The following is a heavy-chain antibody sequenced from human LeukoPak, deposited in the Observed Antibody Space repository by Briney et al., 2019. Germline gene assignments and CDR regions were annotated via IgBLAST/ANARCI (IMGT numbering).Heavy chain of an antibody. CDR1: GSSFDDYA. Sequence: GGSLRLSCAAAGSSFDDYAMHWVRQVPGKGLEWVSGISWNSGDIAYADSVRGRFTISRDNAKNSLYLQMNSLRPEDTALYYCARDIAWRNRIAAATRFDSWGQGTLVIVSS. J-gene: IGHJ4*02. CDR3: ARDIAWRNRIAAATRFDS. CDR2: ISWNSGDI. V-gene: IGHV3-9*01. D-gene: IGHD6-13*01.